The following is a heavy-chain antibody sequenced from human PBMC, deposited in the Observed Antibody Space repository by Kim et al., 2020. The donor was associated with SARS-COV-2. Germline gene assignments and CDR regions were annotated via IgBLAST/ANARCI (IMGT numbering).Heavy chain of an antibody. J-gene: IGHJ3*02. Sequence: SETLSLTCTVSGGSISSYYWSWIRQPPGKGLEWIGYIYYSGSTNYNPSLKSRVTIPVDTSKNQFSLKLSSVTAADTAVYYCARPYYHDAFDIWGQGTMVTVSS. CDR3: ARPYYHDAFDI. D-gene: IGHD3-10*01. CDR2: IYYSGST. V-gene: IGHV4-59*08. CDR1: GGSISSYY.